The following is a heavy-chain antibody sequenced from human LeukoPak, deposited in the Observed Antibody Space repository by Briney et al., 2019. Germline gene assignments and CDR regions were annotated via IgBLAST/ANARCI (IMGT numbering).Heavy chain of an antibody. CDR2: IWYDGSNK. CDR1: GFTFSSYG. V-gene: IGHV3-33*01. CDR3: ARDPQVGGASSYYYGMDV. J-gene: IGHJ6*02. Sequence: GGSLRLSCAASGFTFSSYGMHWVRQAPGKGLEWVAVIWYDGSNKYYADSVKGRFTIPRDNSKNTLYLQMNSLRAEDTAVYHCARDPQVGGASSYYYGMDVWGQGTTVTVSS.